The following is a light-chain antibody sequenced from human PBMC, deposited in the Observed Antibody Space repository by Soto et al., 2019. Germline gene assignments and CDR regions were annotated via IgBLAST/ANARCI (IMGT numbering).Light chain of an antibody. CDR1: ESVSSSY. CDR2: GAS. J-gene: IGKJ5*01. Sequence: EIVVTQSPDTLSLSPGERATLSCRASESVSSSYLAWYQQRPGQAPRLLIYGASSRATGIPDRFSGSGSGTDFTLTISRLEPEDFAVYYCHQYGTSTITFGPGTRLAIK. CDR3: HQYGTSTIT. V-gene: IGKV3-20*01.